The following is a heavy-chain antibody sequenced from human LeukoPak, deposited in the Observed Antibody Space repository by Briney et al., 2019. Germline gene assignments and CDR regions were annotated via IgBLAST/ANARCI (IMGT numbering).Heavy chain of an antibody. J-gene: IGHJ4*02. CDR2: IYYSGST. D-gene: IGHD6-19*01. CDR1: GGSISSYY. CDR3: ARSQWLPLFDY. V-gene: IGHV4-59*01. Sequence: SETLSLTCTVSGGSISSYYWSWIRQPPGKGLEWIGYIYYSGSTNYNPYLESRVTISVDTSKNQFSLKLSSVTAADTAVYYCARSQWLPLFDYWGQGTLVTVSS.